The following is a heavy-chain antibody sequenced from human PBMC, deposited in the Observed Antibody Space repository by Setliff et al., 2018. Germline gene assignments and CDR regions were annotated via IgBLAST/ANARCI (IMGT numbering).Heavy chain of an antibody. V-gene: IGHV3-23*01. J-gene: IGHJ4*02. CDR1: GFTFSSYA. Sequence: GGSLRLSCAASGFTFSSYAMSWVRQAPGKGLEWVSAITGSGGSTYYADSVKGRFTISRDNSKNTVYLEMNSLRAEDTAVYYCAKRGPYCSGGTCYYYFDYWGQGTLVTVSS. D-gene: IGHD2-15*01. CDR2: ITGSGGST. CDR3: AKRGPYCSGGTCYYYFDY.